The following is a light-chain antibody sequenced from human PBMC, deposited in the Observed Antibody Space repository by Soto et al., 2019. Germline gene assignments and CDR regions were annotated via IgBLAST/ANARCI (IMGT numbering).Light chain of an antibody. CDR3: QQYDNLLT. V-gene: IGKV1-33*01. J-gene: IGKJ5*01. Sequence: DIQMTQSPSSLSASLGDRVTITCQASQAISYSLNWYQQKPGKAPKLLIYDASNLETGVPSRFSGSGSGTDFTFTISSLQPEDIATYFCQQYDNLLTFGQGTRLEI. CDR1: QAISYS. CDR2: DAS.